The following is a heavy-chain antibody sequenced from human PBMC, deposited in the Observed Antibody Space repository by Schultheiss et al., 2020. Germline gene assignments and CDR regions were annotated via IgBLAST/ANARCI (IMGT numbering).Heavy chain of an antibody. CDR2: ISGSGGST. D-gene: IGHD2-2*01. V-gene: IGHV3-23*01. CDR3: AKGRGYCSSTSCSSKGGYYYGMDV. CDR1: GFTFSSYA. J-gene: IGHJ6*02. Sequence: GSLRLSCAASGFTFSSYAMSWVRQAPGKGLEWVSAISGSGGSTYYADSVKGRFTISRDNSKNTLYLQMNSLRAEDTAVYYCAKGRGYCSSTSCSSKGGYYYGMDVWGQGTTVTVSS.